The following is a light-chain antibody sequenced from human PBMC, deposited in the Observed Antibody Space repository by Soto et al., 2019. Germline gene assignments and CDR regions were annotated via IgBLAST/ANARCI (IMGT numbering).Light chain of an antibody. J-gene: IGLJ3*02. V-gene: IGLV4-60*02. Sequence: QLVLTQSSSASASLGSSVKLTCTLSRGHSSYIIAWHQQQPGKAPRYLMKLEGSGSYNKGSGVPDRFSGSSSGADRYLTISNLQFEDEADYYCETWDSNIWVFGGGTKLTVL. CDR1: RGHSSYI. CDR3: ETWDSNIWV. CDR2: LEGSGSY.